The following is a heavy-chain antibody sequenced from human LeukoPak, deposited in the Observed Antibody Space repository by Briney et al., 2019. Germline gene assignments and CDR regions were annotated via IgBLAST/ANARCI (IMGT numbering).Heavy chain of an antibody. D-gene: IGHD3-3*01. V-gene: IGHV3-74*01. CDR1: GFTFSSYW. CDR2: INSDGSST. Sequence: GGSLRLSCAASGFTFSSYWMHWVRQAPGKGLVWVSRINSDGSSTSYADSVKGRFTISRDNAKNTLYLQMNSLRAEDTAVYYCAKDSLGDFWSGSYYGMDVWGQGTTVTVSS. J-gene: IGHJ6*02. CDR3: AKDSLGDFWSGSYYGMDV.